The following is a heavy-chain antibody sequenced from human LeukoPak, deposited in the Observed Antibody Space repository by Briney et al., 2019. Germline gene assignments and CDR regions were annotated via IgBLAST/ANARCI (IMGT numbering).Heavy chain of an antibody. CDR1: GYTFTSYA. J-gene: IGHJ5*02. D-gene: IGHD4-17*01. Sequence: GASVEVSCKASGYTFTSYAMHWVRQAPGQRLEWMGWINAGNGNTKYSQKFQGRVTITRDTSASTAYMELSSLRSEDTAVYYCARDKWSTTVTSYWFDPWGQGTLVTVSS. V-gene: IGHV1-3*01. CDR2: INAGNGNT. CDR3: ARDKWSTTVTSYWFDP.